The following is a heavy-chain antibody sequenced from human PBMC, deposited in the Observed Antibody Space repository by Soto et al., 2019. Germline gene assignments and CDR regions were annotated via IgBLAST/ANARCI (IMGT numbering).Heavy chain of an antibody. V-gene: IGHV4-31*03. CDR3: ARDRGSYGMDV. Sequence: QVQLQELGPGLVKPSQTLSLTCTVSGDSISVAYYWSWIRQDPGKGLEWIGYVSPSGTTYYNPSLKSRVSISTDRSKNQFSLEVSSVTAADTAVYYCARDRGSYGMDVWGQGTTVTVSS. CDR2: VSPSGTT. J-gene: IGHJ6*02. CDR1: GDSISVAYY.